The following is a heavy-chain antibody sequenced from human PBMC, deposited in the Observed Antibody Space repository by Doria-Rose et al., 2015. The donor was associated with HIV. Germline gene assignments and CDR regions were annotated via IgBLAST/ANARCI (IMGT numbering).Heavy chain of an antibody. CDR2: NFSDDER. CDR3: ARIKSSRWYHKYYFDF. CDR1: GVSLSSPGMG. V-gene: IGHV2-26*01. J-gene: IGHJ4*02. D-gene: IGHD6-13*01. Sequence: QVQLVQSGPVLVKPAETLTLTCTVSGVSLSSPGMGVSWIRQPPGKALEWLVKNFSDDERSYKTSLKSRLTISRGTSKSQVVLTMTDMDPVDTATYYCARIKSSRWYHKYYFDFWGQGTLVIVSA.